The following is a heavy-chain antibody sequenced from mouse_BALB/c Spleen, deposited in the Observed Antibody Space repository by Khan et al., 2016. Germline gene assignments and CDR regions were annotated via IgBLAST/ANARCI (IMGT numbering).Heavy chain of an antibody. D-gene: IGHD2-4*01. Sequence: QVQLQQSGAELVQPGASVKLSCKASGYTFTEYIIHWVKQRSGQGLEWIGWFYPGSGSIYYNEKFKDKATLTADKSSSTVYMELSRLTSEDSAVYFCARHEGRTMITTVYFDYWGQGTTLTVSS. V-gene: IGHV1-62-2*01. CDR1: GYTFTEYI. J-gene: IGHJ2*01. CDR3: ARHEGRTMITTVYFDY. CDR2: FYPGSGSI.